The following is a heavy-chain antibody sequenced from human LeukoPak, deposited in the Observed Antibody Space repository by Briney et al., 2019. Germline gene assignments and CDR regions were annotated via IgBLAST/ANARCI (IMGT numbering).Heavy chain of an antibody. D-gene: IGHD4-11*01. J-gene: IGHJ5*02. CDR1: GYSINSGYS. CDR3: ARNSSLTTLKGGWFDP. Sequence: RSETLSLTCAGSGYSINSGYSWTWLRQRPGKGLQWIGNIYHSGYAYYNPSLKSRVTISLDASNNQFSLRLSSVTAADTAVYYCARNSSLTTLKGGWFDPWGQGTLVTVSS. V-gene: IGHV4-38-2*01. CDR2: IYHSGYA.